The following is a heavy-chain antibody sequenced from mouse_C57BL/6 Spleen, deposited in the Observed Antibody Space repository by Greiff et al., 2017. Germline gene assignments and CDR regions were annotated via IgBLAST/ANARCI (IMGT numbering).Heavy chain of an antibody. V-gene: IGHV1-15*01. J-gene: IGHJ2*01. Sequence: VQLQQSGAELVRPGASVTLSCKASGYTFTDYEMHWVKQTPVHGLEWIGAIDPETGGTAYNQKFKGKAILTADKSSSTAYMELRSLTSEDSAVYYCTRDGSSPYYFYYWGQGTTLTVSS. D-gene: IGHD1-1*01. CDR3: TRDGSSPYYFYY. CDR1: GYTFTDYE. CDR2: IDPETGGT.